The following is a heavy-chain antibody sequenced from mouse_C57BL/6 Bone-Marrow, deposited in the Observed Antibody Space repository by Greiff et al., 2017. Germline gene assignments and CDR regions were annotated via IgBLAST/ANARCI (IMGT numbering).Heavy chain of an antibody. V-gene: IGHV14-2*01. CDR3: ARGGYEDAMDY. J-gene: IGHJ4*01. CDR2: IDPEDGET. D-gene: IGHD2-2*01. Sequence: EVKLMESGAELVKPGASVKLSCTASGFNIKDYYMHWVKQRTEQGLEWIGRIDPEDGETKYAPKFQGKATITADTSSNTSYMQLSILTSEDTAVYYCARGGYEDAMDYWGQGTSVTVSS. CDR1: GFNIKDYY.